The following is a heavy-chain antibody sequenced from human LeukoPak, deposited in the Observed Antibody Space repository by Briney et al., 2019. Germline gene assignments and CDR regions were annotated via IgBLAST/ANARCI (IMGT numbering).Heavy chain of an antibody. J-gene: IGHJ6*02. CDR2: IYHSGST. CDR3: ARGMAWGGYYYYGMDV. CDR1: GGSISSGGYS. V-gene: IGHV4-30-2*01. D-gene: IGHD3-3*01. Sequence: PSETLSLTCAVSGGSISSGGYSWSWIRQPPGKGLEWIGYIYHSGSTYYNPSLKSRVTISVDRSKNQFSLKLSSATAADTAVYYCARGMAWGGYYYYGMDVWGQGTTVTVSS.